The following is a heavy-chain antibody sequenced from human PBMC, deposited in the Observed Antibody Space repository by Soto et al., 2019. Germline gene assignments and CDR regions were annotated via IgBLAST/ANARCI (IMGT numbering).Heavy chain of an antibody. CDR2: IYYSGST. J-gene: IGHJ4*02. CDR3: ARDGLSSSGYYYFEY. V-gene: IGHV4-59*01. Sequence: PSETLSLTCTVSGGSISSYYWSWIRQPPGKGLEWIGYIYYSGSTNYNPSLKSRVTISVDTSKNQFSLKLSSVTAADTAVYYCARDGLSSSGYYYFEYWGQGTLGTVSS. D-gene: IGHD3-22*01. CDR1: GGSISSYY.